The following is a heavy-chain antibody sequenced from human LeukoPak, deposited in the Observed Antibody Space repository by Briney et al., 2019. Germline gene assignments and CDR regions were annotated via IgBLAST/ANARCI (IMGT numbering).Heavy chain of an antibody. V-gene: IGHV3-43*02. Sequence: GGSLRLSCAASGFTFDDYAMHWVRQAPGKGLEWVSLISGDGGSTYYADSVKGRFTISRDNSKKSLYLQMNSLRTEDTALYYCAKEPYDFWSGPHLYYFDYWGQGTLVTVSS. CDR3: AKEPYDFWSGPHLYYFDY. J-gene: IGHJ4*02. D-gene: IGHD3-3*01. CDR2: ISGDGGST. CDR1: GFTFDDYA.